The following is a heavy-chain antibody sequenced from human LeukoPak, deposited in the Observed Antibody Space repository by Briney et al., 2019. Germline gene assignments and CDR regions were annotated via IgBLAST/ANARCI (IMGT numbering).Heavy chain of an antibody. CDR2: IYYSGGT. V-gene: IGHV4-59*01. CDR3: ARVPHYYDSSGYYTYYFDY. CDR1: GGSISSYY. Sequence: PSETLSLTCTVSGGSISSYYWSCIRQPPGKGLEWIGYIYYSGGTNYNPSLKSRVTISVDTSKNQFSLKLSSVTAADTAVYYCARVPHYYDSSGYYTYYFDYWGQGTLVTVSS. J-gene: IGHJ4*02. D-gene: IGHD3-22*01.